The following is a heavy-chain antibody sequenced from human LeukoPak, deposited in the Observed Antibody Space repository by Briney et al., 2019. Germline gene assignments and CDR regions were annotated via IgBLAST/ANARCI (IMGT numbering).Heavy chain of an antibody. Sequence: ASVTVSCTASGYTFTGYYMHWVRQAPGQGLEWMGWINPNSGGTNYAQKFQGRVTMTRDTSISTAYMELSRLRSDDTAVYYCARDLGPYYYYGMDVWGQGTTVTVSS. CDR1: GYTFTGYY. J-gene: IGHJ6*02. CDR2: INPNSGGT. V-gene: IGHV1-2*02. CDR3: ARDLGPYYYYGMDV.